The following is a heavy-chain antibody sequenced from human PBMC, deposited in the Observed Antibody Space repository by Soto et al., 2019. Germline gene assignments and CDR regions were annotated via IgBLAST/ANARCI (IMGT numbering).Heavy chain of an antibody. J-gene: IGHJ5*02. CDR3: ARAPQYKYYYGSIDP. Sequence: ASVKVSCKASGYTFTRSGISWVRQAPGQGPEWMGWISSYNGDTNYAQTFQGRVTMTTDTSASTAYMELSSLRSEDTAVYYCARAPQYKYYYGSIDPWGQGTLVTVYS. V-gene: IGHV1-18*01. CDR2: ISSYNGDT. CDR1: GYTFTRSG. D-gene: IGHD3-10*01.